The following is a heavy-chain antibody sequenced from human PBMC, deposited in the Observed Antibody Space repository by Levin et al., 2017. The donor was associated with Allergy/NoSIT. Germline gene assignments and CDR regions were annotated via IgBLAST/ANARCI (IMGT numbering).Heavy chain of an antibody. Sequence: NASETLSLTCTVPGGSISSSSYYWGWIRQPPGKGLEWIGSIYYSGSTYYNPSLKSRVTISVDTSKNQFTLKLSSVTAADTAVYYCATSDFWSGYYTGSWYFERWGRGTLVSVSS. CDR2: IYYSGST. D-gene: IGHD3-3*01. V-gene: IGHV4-39*01. J-gene: IGHJ2*01. CDR3: ATSDFWSGYYTGSWYFER. CDR1: GGSISSSSYY.